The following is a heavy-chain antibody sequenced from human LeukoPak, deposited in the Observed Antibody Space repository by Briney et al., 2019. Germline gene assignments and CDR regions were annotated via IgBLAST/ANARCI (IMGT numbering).Heavy chain of an antibody. J-gene: IGHJ4*02. CDR2: ISGSGGST. CDR1: GFTFSSYA. V-gene: IGHV3-23*01. CDR3: AKGPAGYFDWLVPFGY. D-gene: IGHD3-9*01. Sequence: PGGSLRLSCAASGFTFSSYAMSWVRQAPGKGLEWVSAISGSGGSTYYADSVKGRFTISRDNSKNTLYLQMNSLRAEDTAVYYCAKGPAGYFDWLVPFGYWGQGTLVTVSS.